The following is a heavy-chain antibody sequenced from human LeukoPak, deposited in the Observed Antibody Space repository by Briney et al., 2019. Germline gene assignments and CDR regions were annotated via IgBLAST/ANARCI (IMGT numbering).Heavy chain of an antibody. V-gene: IGHV4-59*01. Sequence: SETLSLTCTVSGGSISSYYWSWIRQPPGKGLEWIGYIYYSGSTNYNPSLKSRVTISVDTSKNQFSLKLSSVTAADTAVYYCARTLNYFDYWGQGTLVTVSS. J-gene: IGHJ4*02. CDR1: GGSISSYY. CDR2: IYYSGST. CDR3: ARTLNYFDY.